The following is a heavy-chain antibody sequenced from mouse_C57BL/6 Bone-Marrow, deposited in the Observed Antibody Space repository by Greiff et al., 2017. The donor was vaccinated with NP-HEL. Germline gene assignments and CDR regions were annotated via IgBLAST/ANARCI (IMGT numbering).Heavy chain of an antibody. V-gene: IGHV1-81*01. Sequence: VMLVESGAELARPGASVKLSCKASGYTFTSYGISWVKQRTGQGLEWIGEIYPRSGNTYYNEKFKGKATLTADKSSSTAYMELRSLTSEDSAVYFCARKGLLRGYAMDYWGQGTSVTVSS. CDR2: IYPRSGNT. CDR1: GYTFTSYG. J-gene: IGHJ4*01. D-gene: IGHD1-1*01. CDR3: ARKGLLRGYAMDY.